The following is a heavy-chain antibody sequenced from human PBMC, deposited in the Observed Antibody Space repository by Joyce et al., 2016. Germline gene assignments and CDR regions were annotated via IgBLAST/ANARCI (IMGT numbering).Heavy chain of an antibody. D-gene: IGHD3-16*02. CDR1: GFTFSSYW. CDR2: TKLDGSEN. V-gene: IGHV3-7*05. Sequence: QLVGSGGGLVQPGGSLRLSGEASGFTFSSYWMSWVRQAPGKGLELVANTKLDGSENFYGDSVKGRATISRDNAKNSVYLQMNSLRVEDTAIYYCARQRGGYRYEAFDLWGQGTMVTVSS. J-gene: IGHJ3*01. CDR3: ARQRGGYRYEAFDL.